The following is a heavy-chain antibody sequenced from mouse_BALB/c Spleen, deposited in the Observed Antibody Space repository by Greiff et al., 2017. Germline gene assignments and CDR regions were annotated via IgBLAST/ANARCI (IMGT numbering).Heavy chain of an antibody. CDR2: ISSGSSTI. Sequence: EVKLVESGGGLVQPGGSRKLSCAASGFTFSSFGMHWVRQAPEKGLEWVAYISSGSSTIYYADTVKGRFTITIDNPNNTQILQMTSLRSEDTAMYYCASHYYDAMDYWGQGTSVTVSS. CDR1: GFTFSSFG. D-gene: IGHD1-2*01. J-gene: IGHJ4*01. V-gene: IGHV5-17*02. CDR3: ASHYYDAMDY.